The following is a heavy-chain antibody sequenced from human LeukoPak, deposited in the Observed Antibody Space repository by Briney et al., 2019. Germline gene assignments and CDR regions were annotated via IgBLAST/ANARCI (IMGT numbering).Heavy chain of an antibody. Sequence: GGSLRLSCSASGFTFTHYSINWVRQAPGKGLEWLSSISNSSNYIYYADSVKGRFTISRDNAKNTLYMQMNSLRAEDTAVYYCAKAVVIVPTATPFDYWGQGTLVTVSS. CDR2: ISNSSNYI. V-gene: IGHV3-21*04. CDR3: AKAVVIVPTATPFDY. J-gene: IGHJ4*02. D-gene: IGHD2-2*01. CDR1: GFTFTHYS.